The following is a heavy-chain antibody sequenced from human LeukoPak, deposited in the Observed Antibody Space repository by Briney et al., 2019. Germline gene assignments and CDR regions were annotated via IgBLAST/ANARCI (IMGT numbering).Heavy chain of an antibody. CDR2: IYYSGST. J-gene: IGHJ3*02. Sequence: SETLSLTCTVSGGSISSYYWSWIRQPPGKGLEWIGYIYYSGSTNYNPSLKSRVTISVDTSKNQFSLKLSSVTAADTAVYYCARERLDGGNSDDAFDIWGQGTMVTVSS. V-gene: IGHV4-59*01. CDR1: GGSISSYY. D-gene: IGHD4-23*01. CDR3: ARERLDGGNSDDAFDI.